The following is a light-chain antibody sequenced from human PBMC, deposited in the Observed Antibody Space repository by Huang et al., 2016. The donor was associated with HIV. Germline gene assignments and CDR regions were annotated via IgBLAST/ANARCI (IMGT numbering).Light chain of an antibody. Sequence: EIVLTQDPGTLTLSPGERVTLPCSASESVRSNNLAWEQQKRGQAPRLLIYAASSRATGIPDRFSGNGSGAVFTLTISRLEPEDFALYYCQQYGSSLFFGPGTKVDIK. CDR3: QQYGSSLF. CDR2: AAS. V-gene: IGKV3-20*01. J-gene: IGKJ3*01. CDR1: ESVRSNN.